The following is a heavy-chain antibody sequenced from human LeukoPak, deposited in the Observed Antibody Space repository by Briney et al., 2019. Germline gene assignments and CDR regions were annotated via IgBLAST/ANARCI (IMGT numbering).Heavy chain of an antibody. CDR3: AKTRTSGYYYDSSGYHFDY. D-gene: IGHD3-22*01. J-gene: IGHJ4*02. V-gene: IGHV3-7*03. CDR2: IKEDESQR. CDR1: GFRITNNW. Sequence: GGSLRLSCVAASGFRITNNWMTWIRRAPGKGLEWVANIKEDESQRYYLGSVKGRFTISRDNSKNTLYLQMNSLRTEDTAVYYCAKTRTSGYYYDSSGYHFDYWGQGTLVTVSS.